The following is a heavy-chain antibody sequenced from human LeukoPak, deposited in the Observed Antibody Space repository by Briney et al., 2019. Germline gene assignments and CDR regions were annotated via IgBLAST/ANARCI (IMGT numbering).Heavy chain of an antibody. CDR2: IKQDGSEK. CDR3: ARVASGEYYDFWSGYYLYYYYMDV. D-gene: IGHD3-3*01. Sequence: GGSLRLSCAASGFTFSSYWMSWVRQAPGKGLEWVANIKQDGSEKYYVDSVKGRFTISRDNAKNSLYLQMNSLRAEDTAVYYCARVASGEYYDFWSGYYLYYYYMDVWGKGTTVTVSS. V-gene: IGHV3-7*01. J-gene: IGHJ6*03. CDR1: GFTFSSYW.